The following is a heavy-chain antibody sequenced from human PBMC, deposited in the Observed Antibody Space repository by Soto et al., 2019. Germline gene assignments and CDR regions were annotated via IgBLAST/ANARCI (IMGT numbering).Heavy chain of an antibody. Sequence: QVQLQQWGAGLLKPSETPSLTCAVYGGSFSGYYWSWIRQPPGKGLEWIGEINHSGSTNYNPSLKSRVTISVDTSKNQFSLKLSSVTAADTAVYYCARGGGYCSGGSCYRGYNWFDPWGQGTLVTVSS. D-gene: IGHD2-15*01. CDR3: ARGGGYCSGGSCYRGYNWFDP. CDR1: GGSFSGYY. V-gene: IGHV4-34*01. CDR2: INHSGST. J-gene: IGHJ5*02.